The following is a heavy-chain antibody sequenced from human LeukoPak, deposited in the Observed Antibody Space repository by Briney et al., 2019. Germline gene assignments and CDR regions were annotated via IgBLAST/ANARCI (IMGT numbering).Heavy chain of an antibody. J-gene: IGHJ6*02. CDR3: ARSPFQMAARDYYYYGMDV. D-gene: IGHD6-6*01. CDR2: ISSSGSTI. Sequence: PGGSLRLSCAASGFTFSDYYMSWIRQAPGKGLEWVSYISSSGSTIYYADSVKGRFTISRDNAKNSLYLQMNSLRAEDTAVYYCARSPFQMAARDYYYYGMDVWGQGTTVTVSS. V-gene: IGHV3-11*01. CDR1: GFTFSDYY.